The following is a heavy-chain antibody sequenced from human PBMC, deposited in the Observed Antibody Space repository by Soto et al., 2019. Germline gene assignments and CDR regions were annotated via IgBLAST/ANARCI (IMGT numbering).Heavy chain of an antibody. CDR1: GFTFDDYA. CDR3: AKDLLVEYSSSSGGAFDI. J-gene: IGHJ3*02. CDR2: ISWNSGSI. V-gene: IGHV3-9*01. D-gene: IGHD6-6*01. Sequence: GGSLRLSCAASGFTFDDYAMHWVRQAPGKGLEWVSGISWNSGSIGYADSVKGRFTISRDNAKNSLYLQMNSLRAEDTALYYCAKDLLVEYSSSSGGAFDIWGQGTMVTVS.